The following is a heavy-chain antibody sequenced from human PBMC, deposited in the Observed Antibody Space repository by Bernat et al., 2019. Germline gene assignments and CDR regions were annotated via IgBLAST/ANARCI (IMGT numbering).Heavy chain of an antibody. CDR1: GYTFSTYY. V-gene: IGHV1-46*01. D-gene: IGHD6-19*01. J-gene: IGHJ4*01. CDR3: ARGAESVAAYFDY. Sequence: QVHLVQSGAEVKKPGASVKVSCRASGYTFSTYYIHWVRQAPGQGLEWMGIINPSSGTTTYARKFQGRVTMTRDTSTSTVHMEVSSLRSDDTAVYYCARGAESVAAYFDYWGHGTLVTGSS. CDR2: INPSSGTT.